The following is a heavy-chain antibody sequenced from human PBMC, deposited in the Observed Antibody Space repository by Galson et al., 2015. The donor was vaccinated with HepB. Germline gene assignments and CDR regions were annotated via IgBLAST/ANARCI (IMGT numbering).Heavy chain of an antibody. D-gene: IGHD5-24*01. Sequence: SLRLSCAASGFTFSSYEMNWVRQAPGKGLEWVSYISSSGSTIYYADSVKGRFTISRDNAKNSLYLQMNSLSAEDTAVYYCARDGVPGWLQPAAGMDVWGQGTTVTVSS. CDR3: ARDGVPGWLQPAAGMDV. V-gene: IGHV3-48*03. CDR2: ISSSGSTI. J-gene: IGHJ6*02. CDR1: GFTFSSYE.